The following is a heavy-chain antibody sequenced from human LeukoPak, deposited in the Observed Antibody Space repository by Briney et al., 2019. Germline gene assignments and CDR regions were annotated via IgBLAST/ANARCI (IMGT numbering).Heavy chain of an antibody. V-gene: IGHV3-53*04. CDR1: GFTVSSNY. J-gene: IGHJ6*02. D-gene: IGHD4-23*01. CDR3: ARDHFGGHYYYGMDV. CDR2: IYSGGST. Sequence: PGRSLSLSCAASGFTVSSNYMSWVRQAPRRGLEWVSVIYSGGSTYYDDSVKGRFTISRHNSKNTLYLQMNSLRAEDTAVYYCARDHFGGHYYYGMDVWGQGTTVTVS.